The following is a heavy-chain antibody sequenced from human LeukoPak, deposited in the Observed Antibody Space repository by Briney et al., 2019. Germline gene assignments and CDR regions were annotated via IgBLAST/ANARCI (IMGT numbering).Heavy chain of an antibody. J-gene: IGHJ4*02. CDR3: ARAPSSSWLYDY. Sequence: SETLSLTCAVYGGSFSGYYWSWIRQPPGKGLEWIGEINHSGSTNYNPSLKSRVTISVDTSKNQFSLKLSSVTAADTAVYYCARAPSSSWLYDYWGQGTLVTVSS. CDR2: INHSGST. D-gene: IGHD6-13*01. CDR1: GGSFSGYY. V-gene: IGHV4-34*01.